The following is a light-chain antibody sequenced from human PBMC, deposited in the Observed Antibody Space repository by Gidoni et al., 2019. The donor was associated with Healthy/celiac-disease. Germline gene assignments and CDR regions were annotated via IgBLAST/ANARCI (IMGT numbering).Light chain of an antibody. Sequence: QSVLTQPPSASGTPGQRVTSSCSGSSPNIGSNTVNWYSQLPGTAPKLLIYSNNQRPSGVPDLFSGSKSGTSASLAISGLQSEDEADYYCAAWDDSLNGHVVFGGGTKLTVL. CDR2: SNN. CDR1: SPNIGSNT. CDR3: AAWDDSLNGHVV. V-gene: IGLV1-44*01. J-gene: IGLJ2*01.